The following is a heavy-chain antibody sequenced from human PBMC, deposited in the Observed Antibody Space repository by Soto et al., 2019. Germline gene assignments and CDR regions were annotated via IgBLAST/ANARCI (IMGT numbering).Heavy chain of an antibody. CDR3: ARAAYYYESSGYYPGDY. Sequence: ASVKVSCKASGYTFTSYAMHWVRQAPGQRLEWMGWINAGNDNTKYSQKLQGRVTITRDTSASTAYMELSSLRSEDTAVYYCARAAYYYESSGYYPGDYWGQGTLVTVSS. J-gene: IGHJ4*02. CDR1: GYTFTSYA. D-gene: IGHD3-22*01. V-gene: IGHV1-3*01. CDR2: INAGNDNT.